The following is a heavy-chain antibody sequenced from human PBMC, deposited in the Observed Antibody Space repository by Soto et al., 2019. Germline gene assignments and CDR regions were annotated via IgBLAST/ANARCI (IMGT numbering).Heavy chain of an antibody. Sequence: GSLRLSCAASGFTFSSYGMHWVRQAPGKGLEWVAVIWYDGSNKYYADSVKGRFTISRDNSKNTLYLQMNSLRAEDTAVYYCARDRSGDGAFDIWGQGTMVTVSS. CDR3: ARDRSGDGAFDI. J-gene: IGHJ3*02. D-gene: IGHD5-12*01. CDR1: GFTFSSYG. V-gene: IGHV3-33*01. CDR2: IWYDGSNK.